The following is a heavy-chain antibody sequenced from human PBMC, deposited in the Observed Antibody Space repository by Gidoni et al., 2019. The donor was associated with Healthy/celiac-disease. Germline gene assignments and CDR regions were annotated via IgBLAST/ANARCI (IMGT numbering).Heavy chain of an antibody. J-gene: IGHJ4*02. Sequence: QVQLQESGPGLVTPSGTLSLTCAVSGGSLSSSNWWSWVRPPPGKGLEWIGEIYHSGRTNYNPTLKSRVTISVDKSKNQFSLKLSSVTAADTAVYYCASIRDGYNSFFDYWGQGTLVTVSS. CDR2: IYHSGRT. V-gene: IGHV4-4*02. CDR1: GGSLSSSNW. CDR3: ASIRDGYNSFFDY. D-gene: IGHD5-12*01.